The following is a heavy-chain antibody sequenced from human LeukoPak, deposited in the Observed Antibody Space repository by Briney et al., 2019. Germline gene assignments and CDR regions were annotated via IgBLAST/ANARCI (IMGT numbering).Heavy chain of an antibody. CDR3: AKGLERESRLDS. CDR2: ISNSGGST. Sequence: PGGSLRLSCKASGFSFSSHWMSWVRQAPGKGLEWVSGISNSGGSTYYADSVKGRFTISRDNSKNTLYLQMNSLRAEDTALYYCAKGLERESRLDSWGQGTLVTVSS. CDR1: GFSFSSHW. D-gene: IGHD1-1*01. J-gene: IGHJ4*02. V-gene: IGHV3-23*01.